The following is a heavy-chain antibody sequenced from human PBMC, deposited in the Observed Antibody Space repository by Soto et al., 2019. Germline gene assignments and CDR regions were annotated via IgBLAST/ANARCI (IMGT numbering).Heavy chain of an antibody. CDR2: ISTYNGNT. J-gene: IGHJ5*02. CDR3: ARVAGRDISTSLNGFDA. Sequence: QVQLVQSGAEVKKPGASVKVSCKASGYTFTSYGISWVRQAPGQGLEWMGWISTYNGNTDYAQTHKGRVTMPTDTSTTTAYMELRILRSYDTAVYYCARVAGRDISTSLNGFDAWGQGTLVTVSS. V-gene: IGHV1-18*01. D-gene: IGHD3-9*01. CDR1: GYTFTSYG.